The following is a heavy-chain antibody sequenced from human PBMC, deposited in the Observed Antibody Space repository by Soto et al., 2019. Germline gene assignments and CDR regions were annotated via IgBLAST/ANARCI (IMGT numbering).Heavy chain of an antibody. J-gene: IGHJ4*02. CDR3: AKGEDRIVVVVAALDY. CDR2: ISGSGGST. V-gene: IGHV3-23*01. D-gene: IGHD2-15*01. Sequence: VQLLESGGGLVQPGGSLRLSCAASGFTFSSYAMSWVRQAPGKGLERAPAISGSGGSTYYADSVKGRFTISTDNSKNTLYLKMSSVRAEDTAVYYCAKGEDRIVVVVAALDYWGQGTLVTVSS. CDR1: GFTFSSYA.